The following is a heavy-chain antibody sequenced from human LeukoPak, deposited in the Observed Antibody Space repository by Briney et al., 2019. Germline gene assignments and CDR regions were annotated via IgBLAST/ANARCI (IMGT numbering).Heavy chain of an antibody. CDR2: VSYSGRT. D-gene: IGHD1-1*01. V-gene: IGHV4-59*08. Sequence: PSETLSLTCTVSGAAISKYYWSGIRQPPGKGLECIGYVSYSGRTNHNPSLKSRVTISADTSKNQFSLKLTSVTAADTAVYYCARHERGAENLDYWGQGTLVTVSS. CDR3: ARHERGAENLDY. CDR1: GAAISKYY. J-gene: IGHJ4*02.